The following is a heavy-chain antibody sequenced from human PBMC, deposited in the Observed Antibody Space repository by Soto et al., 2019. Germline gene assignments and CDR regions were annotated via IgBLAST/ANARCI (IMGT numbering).Heavy chain of an antibody. D-gene: IGHD6-19*01. CDR2: IWYDGSNK. Sequence: QVQLVESGGGVVQPGRSLRLSCAASGFSFSSYGMHWVRQAPGKGLEWVAVIWYDGSNKYYADSVKGRFTISRDNSKNTLHLQMNSLIAEDTAVYYCARTNAVAAKTQYYFNYWGQGTLVTVSS. J-gene: IGHJ4*02. CDR1: GFSFSSYG. CDR3: ARTNAVAAKTQYYFNY. V-gene: IGHV3-33*01.